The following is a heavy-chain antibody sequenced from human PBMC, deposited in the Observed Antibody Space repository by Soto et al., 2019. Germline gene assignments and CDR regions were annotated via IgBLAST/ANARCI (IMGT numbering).Heavy chain of an antibody. J-gene: IGHJ5*02. CDR1: GGSISSGGYY. CDR2: IYYSGST. Sequence: QVQLQESGPGLVKPSQTLSLTCTVSGGSISSGGYYWSWIRQHPGKGLEWIGYIYYSGSTYYNPSLKSRLTIPVEPSKNQFSLMLSSVTAAETAVYYCASSGSDYIWGSYRPFSWGQGTLVTVSS. CDR3: ASSGSDYIWGSYRPFS. D-gene: IGHD3-16*02. V-gene: IGHV4-31*03.